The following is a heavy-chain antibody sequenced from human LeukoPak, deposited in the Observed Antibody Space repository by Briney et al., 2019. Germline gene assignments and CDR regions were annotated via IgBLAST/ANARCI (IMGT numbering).Heavy chain of an antibody. CDR1: GGTFSSYA. Sequence: GASVKVSCKASGGTFSSYAISWVRQAPGQGLEWMGGIIPIFGTANYAQKFQGRVTITADESTSTAYMELSSLRSEDAAVYYCARCSSGWYSKYYFDYWGQGTLVTVSS. J-gene: IGHJ4*02. CDR2: IIPIFGTA. CDR3: ARCSSGWYSKYYFDY. D-gene: IGHD6-19*01. V-gene: IGHV1-69*01.